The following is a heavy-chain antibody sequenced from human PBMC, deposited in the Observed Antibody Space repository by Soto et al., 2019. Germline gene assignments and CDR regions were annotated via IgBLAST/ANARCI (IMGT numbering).Heavy chain of an antibody. V-gene: IGHV4-4*02. Sequence: QVQLQESGPGLVKPSGTLSLTCAVSSGSISSNNWWWSWVRQPPGKGLEWIGEIYHSGSTNQNPSLKSRVAISIDKSKNQFSLYLSSVTAADTAVYYCARLDLAVAATGGAFDIWGQGTMVTVSS. CDR3: ARLDLAVAATGGAFDI. CDR2: IYHSGST. D-gene: IGHD2-15*01. CDR1: SGSISSNNW. J-gene: IGHJ3*02.